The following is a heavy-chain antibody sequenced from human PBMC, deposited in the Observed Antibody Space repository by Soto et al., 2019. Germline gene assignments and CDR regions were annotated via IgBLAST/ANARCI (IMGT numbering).Heavy chain of an antibody. CDR2: ISASGSTT. Sequence: GGSLRLSCAASGFTFSSYAMSWVRQAPGKGLEWVSAISASGSTTYYSDSVKGRFTISRDNSKDTLYLQMNSLRAEDTAVYYCAKDRKSGSGWYWDYWGQGTLVTVSS. V-gene: IGHV3-23*01. D-gene: IGHD6-19*01. J-gene: IGHJ4*02. CDR1: GFTFSSYA. CDR3: AKDRKSGSGWYWDY.